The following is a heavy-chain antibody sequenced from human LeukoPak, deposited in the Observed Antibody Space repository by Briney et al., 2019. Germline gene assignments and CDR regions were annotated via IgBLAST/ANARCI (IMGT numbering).Heavy chain of an antibody. V-gene: IGHV3-48*03. Sequence: PGGSLRLSCGASGLTFRRYEINWLRQAPEKGLEWVSYISSRGSTIYYADSVKGRFTISRDNAKNSQYLQMNSLRAEDTAVYYCARGTTIFGLVIIGDCYFDYWGQGTLVTVSS. CDR2: ISSRGSTI. CDR1: GLTFRRYE. J-gene: IGHJ4*02. D-gene: IGHD3-3*01. CDR3: ARGTTIFGLVIIGDCYFDY.